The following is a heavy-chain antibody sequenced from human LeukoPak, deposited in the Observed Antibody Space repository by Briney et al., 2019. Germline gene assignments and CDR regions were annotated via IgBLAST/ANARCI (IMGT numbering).Heavy chain of an antibody. J-gene: IGHJ4*02. CDR3: ARLGAGPTYYDFWSGNSSFYFDY. CDR1: GGSTSSSNYY. Sequence: SETLSLTCAVSGGSTSSSNYYWGWIRQPPGKGLDWIGGIHYSGNTYYNPSLKSRVTISVDTSKNQFSLKLSSVTAADTAVYYCARLGAGPTYYDFWSGNSSFYFDYWGQGTLVTVSS. CDR2: IHYSGNT. V-gene: IGHV4-39*01. D-gene: IGHD3-3*01.